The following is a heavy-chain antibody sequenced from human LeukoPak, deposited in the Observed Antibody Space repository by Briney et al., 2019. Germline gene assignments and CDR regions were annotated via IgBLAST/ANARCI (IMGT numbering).Heavy chain of an antibody. CDR3: TTELISRY. D-gene: IGHD1-14*01. CDR1: GFIFSNTY. J-gene: IGHJ4*02. Sequence: GGSLRLSCAASGFIFSNTYMSWVRQAPGKGLEWVGRIKSKPDGGTTDYAAPVKGRFTISRDDSKNTVYLQMNSLRTEDTALYYCTTELISRYWGQGSLVTVSS. CDR2: IKSKPDGGTT. V-gene: IGHV3-15*01.